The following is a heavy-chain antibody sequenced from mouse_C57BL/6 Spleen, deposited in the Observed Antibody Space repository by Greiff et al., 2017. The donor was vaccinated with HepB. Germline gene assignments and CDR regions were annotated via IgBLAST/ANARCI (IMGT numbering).Heavy chain of an antibody. D-gene: IGHD2-1*01. CDR3: ARDKGNYWYFDV. CDR2: IWSGGST. V-gene: IGHV2-2*01. CDR1: GFSLTSYG. Sequence: QVQLQQSGPGRVQPSQRLSITCTVSGFSLTSYGVHWVRQSPGKGLEWLGVIWSGGSTDYNAALISRLSISKDNSKSQVFFKMNSLQADDTAIYYCARDKGNYWYFDVWGTGTTVTVSS. J-gene: IGHJ1*03.